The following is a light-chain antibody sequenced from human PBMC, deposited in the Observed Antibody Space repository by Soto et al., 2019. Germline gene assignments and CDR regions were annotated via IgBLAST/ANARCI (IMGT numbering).Light chain of an antibody. J-gene: IGKJ1*01. V-gene: IGKV1-5*03. Sequence: DIQMTQSPSTLSGSVGDRVTITRRASQTISSWLAWYQQKPGKAPKLLIYKASTLKSGVPSRFSGSGSGAEFTLTISSLQPDDFATYYCQHYNSYSEAFGQGTKVDIK. CDR3: QHYNSYSEA. CDR2: KAS. CDR1: QTISSW.